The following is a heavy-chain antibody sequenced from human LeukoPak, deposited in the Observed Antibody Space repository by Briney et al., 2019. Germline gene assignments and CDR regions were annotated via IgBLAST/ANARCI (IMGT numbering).Heavy chain of an antibody. CDR3: AKRTAGLVRGFDY. J-gene: IGHJ4*02. CDR1: GFSFISYG. V-gene: IGHV3-30*18. CDR2: ISDDGRSK. D-gene: IGHD3-10*01. Sequence: GGSLRLSCAASGFSFISYGMHWVRQAPGKGLEWVGVISDDGRSKDYADSVKGRFTISRDNSKNTLYLQMNNLRAEDMAVYYCAKRTAGLVRGFDYWGQGTLVTVSS.